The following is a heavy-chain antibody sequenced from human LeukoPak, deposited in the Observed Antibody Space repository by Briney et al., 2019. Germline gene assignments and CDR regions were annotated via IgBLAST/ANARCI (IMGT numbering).Heavy chain of an antibody. CDR2: FDPEDGET. V-gene: IGHV1-24*01. J-gene: IGHJ4*02. D-gene: IGHD3-3*01. CDR1: GYTLTELS. CDR3: ATAVPAADASFWSGYYSFDY. Sequence: ASVKVSCKVSGYTLTELSMHWVRQAPGKGLEWMGGFDPEDGETIYAQKFQGRVTMTEDTSTDTAYMELSSLRSEDTAVYYCATAVPAADASFWSGYYSFDYWGQGTLVTVSS.